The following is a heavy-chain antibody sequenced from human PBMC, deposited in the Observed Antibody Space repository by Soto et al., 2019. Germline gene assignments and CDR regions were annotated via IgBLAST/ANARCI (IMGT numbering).Heavy chain of an antibody. D-gene: IGHD1-1*01. CDR1: GFTFNMYA. V-gene: IGHV3-23*01. Sequence: EVQLSESGVGLAQPGGSLRLSCAASGFTFNMYAMSWVRQAPGKGLEWVSGIGGSGANTFYADFVNGRFTISRDNSKNTLYLQMDSLRAEDTAIYYCARTITGYFWAGAYWGQGTLVTVSS. J-gene: IGHJ4*02. CDR3: ARTITGYFWAGAY. CDR2: IGGSGANT.